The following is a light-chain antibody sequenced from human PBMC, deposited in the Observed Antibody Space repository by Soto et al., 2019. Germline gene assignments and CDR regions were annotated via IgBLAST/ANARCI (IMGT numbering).Light chain of an antibody. V-gene: IGKV4-1*01. Sequence: DIVLTQSPDSLAVSLGERATINCKSSQTILYNSNNKNSLAWYQLKPGQPPKLLIYWASIRESGVPDRFSGSGSETDFTLTISSLQAEDVAVYYCQEYYSPPPPTFGGGTKVEIK. CDR3: QEYYSPPPPT. CDR2: WAS. J-gene: IGKJ4*01. CDR1: QTILYNSNNKNS.